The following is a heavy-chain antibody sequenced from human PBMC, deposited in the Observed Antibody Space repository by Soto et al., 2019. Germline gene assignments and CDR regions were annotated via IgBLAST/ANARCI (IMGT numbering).Heavy chain of an antibody. J-gene: IGHJ6*02. D-gene: IGHD3-10*01. Sequence: QVQLQESGPGLVKPSQTLSPTCTVSGGSISSGGYYWSWIRQHPGKGLEWIGYIYYSGSTYYNPSLKSRVTISVDTSKNQFSLKLSSVTAADTAVYYCARIPMAHLHKDRDYYYGMDVWGQGTTVTVSS. CDR2: IYYSGST. V-gene: IGHV4-31*03. CDR3: ARIPMAHLHKDRDYYYGMDV. CDR1: GGSISSGGYY.